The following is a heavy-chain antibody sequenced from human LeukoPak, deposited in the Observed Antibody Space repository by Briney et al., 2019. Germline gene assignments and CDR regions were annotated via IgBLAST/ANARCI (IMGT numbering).Heavy chain of an antibody. CDR2: IYYRGSS. D-gene: IGHD6-13*01. V-gene: IGHV4-39*01. CDR3: ARHGAVAGGYYYYYGMDV. Sequence: SETLSLTCTVSGGSVNSGSYYWSWIRQPPGKGLEWIGSIYYRGSSYYNPSLKSRVTISVDTSKNQFSLKLSSVTAADTAVYYCARHGAVAGGYYYYYGMDVWGQGTTVTVSS. J-gene: IGHJ6*02. CDR1: GGSVNSGSYY.